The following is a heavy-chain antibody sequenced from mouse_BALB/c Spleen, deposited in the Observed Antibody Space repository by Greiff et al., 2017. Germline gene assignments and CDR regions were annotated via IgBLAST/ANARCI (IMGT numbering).Heavy chain of an antibody. CDR3: TRHIAY. CDR1: GFNIKDYY. V-gene: IGHV1S81*02. Sequence: QVQLQQSGAELVRSGASVKLSCTASGFNIKDYYMHWVKQRPGQGLEWIGEINPSNGGTNFNEKFKSKATLTVDKSSSTAYMQLSSLTSEDSAVYYCTRHIAYWGQGTLVTVSA. CDR2: INPSNGGT. J-gene: IGHJ3*01.